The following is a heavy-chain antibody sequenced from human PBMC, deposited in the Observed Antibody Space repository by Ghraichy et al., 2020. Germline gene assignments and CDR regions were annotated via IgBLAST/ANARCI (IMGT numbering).Heavy chain of an antibody. CDR2: IYHSGST. CDR3: ASTSGSYYHAFDY. V-gene: IGHV4-30-2*01. D-gene: IGHD1-26*01. J-gene: IGHJ4*02. Sequence: SQTLSLTCAVSGGSISSGGYSWSWIRQPPGKGLEWIGYIYHSGSTYYNPSLKSRVTISVDRSKNQFSLKLSSVTAADTAVYYCASTSGSYYHAFDYWGQGTLVTVSS. CDR1: GGSISSGGYS.